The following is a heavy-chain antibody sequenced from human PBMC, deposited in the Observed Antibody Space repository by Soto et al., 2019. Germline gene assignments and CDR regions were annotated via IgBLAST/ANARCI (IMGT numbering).Heavy chain of an antibody. CDR3: AKDSDSGLLWFGELLPNSPYFDY. CDR1: GYTCRSRS. J-gene: IGHJ4*02. D-gene: IGHD3-10*01. V-gene: IGHV3-23*01. Sequence: HAGSMELACPRAGYTCRSRSTRWDHKEPGKGLEWVSAISGSGGSTYYADSVKGRFTISRDNSKNTLYLQMNSLRAEDTAVYYCAKDSDSGLLWFGELLPNSPYFDYWGQGPLVTVS. CDR2: ISGSGGST.